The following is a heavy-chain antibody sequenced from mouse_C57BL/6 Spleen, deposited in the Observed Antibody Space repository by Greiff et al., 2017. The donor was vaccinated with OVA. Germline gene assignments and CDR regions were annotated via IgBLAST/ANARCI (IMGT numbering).Heavy chain of an antibody. D-gene: IGHD2-5*01. J-gene: IGHJ4*01. Sequence: EVQLQQSGPELVKPGASVKIPCKASGYTFTDYNMDWVKQSHGKSLEWIGDINPNNGGTIYNQKFKGKATLTVAKSSSTSYMELRSLTSEDTAVYYCARTSYYSNPYAMDYWGQGTSVTVSS. CDR1: GYTFTDYN. CDR3: ARTSYYSNPYAMDY. V-gene: IGHV1-18*01. CDR2: INPNNGGT.